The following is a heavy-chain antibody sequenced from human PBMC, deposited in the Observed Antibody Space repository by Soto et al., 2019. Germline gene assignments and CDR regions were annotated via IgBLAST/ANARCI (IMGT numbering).Heavy chain of an antibody. CDR1: GYTFTSYG. CDR2: ISAYNGNT. V-gene: IGHV1-18*01. J-gene: IGHJ6*02. CDR3: ARDPSTWVRGSGSYSPPPYYYGMDV. Sequence: GASVKVSCKASGYTFTSYGISWVRQAPGQGLEWMGWISAYNGNTNYAQKLQGRVTMTTDTSTSTAYMELRSLRSDDTAVYYCARDPSTWVRGSGSYSPPPYYYGMDVWGQGTTVTVSS. D-gene: IGHD3-10*01.